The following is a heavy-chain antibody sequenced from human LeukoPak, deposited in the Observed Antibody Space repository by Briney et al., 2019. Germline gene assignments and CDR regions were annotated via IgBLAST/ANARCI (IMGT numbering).Heavy chain of an antibody. J-gene: IGHJ6*02. V-gene: IGHV3-30*18. Sequence: PGGSLRLSCAASGFTFSSYEMNWVRQAPGKGLEWVAVISYDGSNKYYADSVKSRFTISRDNSKNTLYLQMNSLRAEDTAVYYCAKGRRHFFGAAAGNYYYYGMDVWGQGTTVTVSS. CDR2: ISYDGSNK. D-gene: IGHD6-13*01. CDR1: GFTFSSYE. CDR3: AKGRRHFFGAAAGNYYYYGMDV.